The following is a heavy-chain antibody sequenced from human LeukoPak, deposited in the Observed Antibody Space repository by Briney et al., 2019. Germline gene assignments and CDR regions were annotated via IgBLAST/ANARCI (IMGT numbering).Heavy chain of an antibody. V-gene: IGHV1-2*02. CDR2: IDPKSGGT. CDR1: GYTFSDYY. Sequence: GASVRVSCKASGYTFSDYYIHWVRQAHGQGLEWMGWIDPKSGGTSFAQKFQGSVIMTRDTSIRTAYIELSRLKYDDTAVYYCAGSFYDLLVYFDYWGQGTLVTVSS. J-gene: IGHJ4*02. D-gene: IGHD5/OR15-5a*01. CDR3: AGSFYDLLVYFDY.